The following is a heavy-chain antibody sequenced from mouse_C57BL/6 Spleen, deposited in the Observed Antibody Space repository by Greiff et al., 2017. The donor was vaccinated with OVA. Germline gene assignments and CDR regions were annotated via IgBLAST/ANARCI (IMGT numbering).Heavy chain of an antibody. V-gene: IGHV1-55*01. CDR2: IYPGSGST. J-gene: IGHJ1*03. CDR3: ALRGLTVVRYFDV. D-gene: IGHD1-1*01. Sequence: QVQLQQPGAELVKPGASVKMSCKASGYTFTSYWITWVKQRPGQGLEWVGDIYPGSGSTNYNEKFKSKATLTVDTSSSTAYMQLSSLTSEDSAVYYCALRGLTVVRYFDVWGTGTTVTVSS. CDR1: GYTFTSYW.